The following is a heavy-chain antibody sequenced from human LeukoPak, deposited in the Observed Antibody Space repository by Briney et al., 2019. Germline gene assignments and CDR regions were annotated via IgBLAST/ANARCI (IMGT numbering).Heavy chain of an antibody. V-gene: IGHV3-30-3*01. J-gene: IGHJ4*02. Sequence: PGRSLRLSCAASGFTFSSYAMHWVRQDPGKGLEWVAVISYDGSNKYYADSVKGRFTISRDNSKNTLYLQMNSLRAEDTAVYYCARDPRIKARLPPDYWGQGTLVTVSS. CDR1: GFTFSSYA. CDR2: ISYDGSNK. CDR3: ARDPRIKARLPPDY. D-gene: IGHD3-10*01.